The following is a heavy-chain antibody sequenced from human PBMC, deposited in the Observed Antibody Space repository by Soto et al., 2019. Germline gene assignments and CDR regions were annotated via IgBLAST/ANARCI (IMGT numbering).Heavy chain of an antibody. CDR1: GYTFTSYY. CDR2: INPSGGST. Sequence: ASVKVSCKASGYTFTSYYMHWVRQAPGQGLEWMGIINPSGGSTSYAQKFQGRVTMTRDTSASTVYMELSSLRSEDTAVCYCASGMASIVANFDYIDVWGKGTTDTVSS. V-gene: IGHV1-46*01. CDR3: ASGMASIVANFDYIDV. D-gene: IGHD5-12*01. J-gene: IGHJ6*03.